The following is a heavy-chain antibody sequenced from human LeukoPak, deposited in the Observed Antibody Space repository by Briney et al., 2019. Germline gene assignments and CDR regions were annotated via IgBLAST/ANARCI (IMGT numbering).Heavy chain of an antibody. J-gene: IGHJ4*02. CDR3: GRNRGYDALDY. Sequence: GGSLRLSCVASGFALSTYWLDWVRQAPGKGPVWISHISGDGSRTSYADSVKGRFTIFRDNAKNTLYLQMNSLRAEDTAVYYCGRNRGYDALDYWGQGTLVTVSS. D-gene: IGHD5-12*01. CDR2: ISGDGSRT. V-gene: IGHV3-74*01. CDR1: GFALSTYW.